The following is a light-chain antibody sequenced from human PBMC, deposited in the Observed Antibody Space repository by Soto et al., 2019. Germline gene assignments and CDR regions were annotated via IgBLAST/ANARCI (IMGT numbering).Light chain of an antibody. J-gene: IGKJ4*01. Sequence: EIVLKQSPGTLSLSPGERATLSCRASESVRDNYLAWYQQRSGQAPRLVIYGASSRASAVPDRFSGSGSGADFTLTISRLEPEDFAVYYCQQYGSSPLTFGGGTKVEIK. V-gene: IGKV3-20*01. CDR1: ESVRDNY. CDR2: GAS. CDR3: QQYGSSPLT.